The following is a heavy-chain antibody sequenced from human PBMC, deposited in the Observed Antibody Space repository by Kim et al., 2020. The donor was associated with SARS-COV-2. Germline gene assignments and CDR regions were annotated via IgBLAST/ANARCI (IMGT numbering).Heavy chain of an antibody. J-gene: IGHJ4*02. CDR3: AREPYTSSPLDY. CDR2: ISAHNGNT. CDR1: GYTFTTYG. D-gene: IGHD6-13*01. Sequence: ASVKVSCKASGYTFTTYGISWVRQAPGQGLEWMGWISAHNGNTNYAQKLQGRVTMTTDTSTSTAYMELRSLRSGDTAVYYCAREPYTSSPLDYWGQRTLVTVSS. V-gene: IGHV1-18*01.